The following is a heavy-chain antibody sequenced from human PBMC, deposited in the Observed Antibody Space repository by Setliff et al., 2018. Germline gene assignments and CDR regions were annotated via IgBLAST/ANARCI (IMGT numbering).Heavy chain of an antibody. J-gene: IGHJ6*03. V-gene: IGHV4-38-2*02. D-gene: IGHD3-10*01. CDR3: ARDNRARHYMDV. CDR2: ILFSGDT. Sequence: PSETLSLTCAVSGYSISSGFSWVWIRQSPGKGLEWIGRILFSGDTYYNPSLNSRVTISADTSKNQFSLNLSSVTAADTAAYYCARDNRARHYMDVWGKGTTVTVSS. CDR1: GYSISSGFS.